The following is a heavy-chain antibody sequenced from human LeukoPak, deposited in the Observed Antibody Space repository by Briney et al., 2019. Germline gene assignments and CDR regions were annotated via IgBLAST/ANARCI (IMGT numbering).Heavy chain of an antibody. V-gene: IGHV5-51*01. Sequence: GESLKISCKGSGYSFTSYWIGWVRQMPGKGLEWMGIIYPGDSDTRYSPSFQGQVTISADKSISTAYLQWSSLNASDTAMYSCARSAYCGGDCYSRFDYWGQGTLVTVSS. D-gene: IGHD2-21*01. CDR2: IYPGDSDT. J-gene: IGHJ4*02. CDR3: ARSAYCGGDCYSRFDY. CDR1: GYSFTSYW.